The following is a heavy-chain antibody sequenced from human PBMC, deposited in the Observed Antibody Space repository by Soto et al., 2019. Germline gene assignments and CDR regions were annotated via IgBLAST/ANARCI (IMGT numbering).Heavy chain of an antibody. D-gene: IGHD2-15*01. J-gene: IGHJ4*02. CDR3: ARRVCSGGGCYGGGN. Sequence: EVQLVESGGDLVQPGGSLRLSCSASGFIFSDHYMDWVRQAPGKGLEWVGRIRNKANSYTTEYAASVKGRFTISRDDSKNSLYLQMNSLRAEDTAVYFCARRVCSGGGCYGGGNWGQGTLVTVSS. V-gene: IGHV3-72*01. CDR1: GFIFSDHY. CDR2: IRNKANSYTT.